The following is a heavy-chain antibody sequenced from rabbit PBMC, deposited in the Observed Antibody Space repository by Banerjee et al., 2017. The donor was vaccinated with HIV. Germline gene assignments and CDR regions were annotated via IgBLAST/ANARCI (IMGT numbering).Heavy chain of an antibody. CDR2: IYADSSGIT. CDR1: GFSFSSSYY. CDR3: ARDLHDSSVPFDL. Sequence: QSLEESGGDVVKPGASLTLTCTASGFSFSSSYYMCWVRQAPGKGLEWIACIYADSSGITYYPSWAKGRFTISITSSTTVTLQMTGLTVADTATYFCARDLHDSSVPFDLWGPGTLVTVS. D-gene: IGHD4-1*01. J-gene: IGHJ4*01. V-gene: IGHV1S40*01.